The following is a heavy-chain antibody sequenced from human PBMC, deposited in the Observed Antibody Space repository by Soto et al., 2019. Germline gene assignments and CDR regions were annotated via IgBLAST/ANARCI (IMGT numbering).Heavy chain of an antibody. D-gene: IGHD3-3*01. CDR1: GYTFTSYG. CDR2: ISAYNGNT. Sequence: ASVKVSCKASGYTFTSYGISWVRQAPGQGLEWMGWISAYNGNTNYAQKLQGRVTMTTDTSTSTAYMELRSLRSGDTAVYYCAREFGFWSGSRLFAFDIWGQGTMVTVSS. V-gene: IGHV1-18*01. J-gene: IGHJ3*02. CDR3: AREFGFWSGSRLFAFDI.